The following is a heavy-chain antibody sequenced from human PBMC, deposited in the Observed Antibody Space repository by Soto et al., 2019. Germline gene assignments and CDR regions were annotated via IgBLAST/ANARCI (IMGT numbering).Heavy chain of an antibody. CDR1: GFTFSNYA. CDR2: ISYDGSNA. Sequence: QVQMVESGGGVVQPGRSLRLSCGASGFTFSNYAIHWVRQAPGKGLEWVAIISYDGSNAYYADSVKGRFTISRDNSKNTLFLQMNGLRADDTAVYYCAKARSPFPYYYGMDVWSQGTSVTVS. V-gene: IGHV3-30*18. J-gene: IGHJ6*02. CDR3: AKARSPFPYYYGMDV.